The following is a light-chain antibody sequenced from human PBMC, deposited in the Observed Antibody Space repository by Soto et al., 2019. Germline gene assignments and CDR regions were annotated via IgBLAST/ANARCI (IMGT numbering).Light chain of an antibody. Sequence: FVLTQSPDTLSLSPGERATLSCRASQSVRYNYLAWYQQKPGQAPRVLIFEASKRATGTPDRFSGSGSGTDFTLTISRLEPEDFAVFYCQQYVTSPFTFGQGTKVEI. CDR2: EAS. V-gene: IGKV3-20*01. CDR3: QQYVTSPFT. J-gene: IGKJ2*01. CDR1: QSVRYNY.